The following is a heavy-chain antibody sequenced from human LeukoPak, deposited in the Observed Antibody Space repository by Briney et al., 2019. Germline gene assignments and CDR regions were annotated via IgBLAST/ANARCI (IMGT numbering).Heavy chain of an antibody. J-gene: IGHJ6*03. Sequence: GASVKVSCKASGYTFTSYDINWVRQATGQGLEWMGWMNPNSGNTGYAQKFQGRVTMTRNTSISTAYMELSSLRSEDTAVYYCARGLKLRYFDWLPSYYYYMDVWGKGTTVTISS. D-gene: IGHD3-9*01. V-gene: IGHV1-8*01. CDR2: MNPNSGNT. CDR1: GYTFTSYD. CDR3: ARGLKLRYFDWLPSYYYYMDV.